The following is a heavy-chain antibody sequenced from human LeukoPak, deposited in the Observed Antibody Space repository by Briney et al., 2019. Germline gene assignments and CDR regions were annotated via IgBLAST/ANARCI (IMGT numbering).Heavy chain of an antibody. CDR1: GYTLTELS. V-gene: IGHV1-24*01. CDR2: FDPEDGET. Sequence: ASVKVSCKVSGYTLTELSMHWVRQAPGKGLEWMGGFDPEDGETIYAQKFQGRVTITADESTSTAYMELSSLRSEDTAVYYCASRITMVRGVHPPLDVWGQGTTVTVSS. J-gene: IGHJ6*02. CDR3: ASRITMVRGVHPPLDV. D-gene: IGHD3-10*01.